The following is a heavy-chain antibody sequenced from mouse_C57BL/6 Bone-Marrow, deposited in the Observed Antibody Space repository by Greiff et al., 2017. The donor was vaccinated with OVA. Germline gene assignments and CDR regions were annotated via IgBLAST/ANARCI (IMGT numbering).Heavy chain of an antibody. CDR3: ARGGADFDY. Sequence: EVQVVESGGGLVKPGGSLKLSCAASGFTFSSYAMSWVRQTPEKRLEWVATISDGGSYTYYPANVKGRFTISRDNAKNNLYLQMSHLRSEDTAMYYCARGGADFDYWVQGTTLTVSS. V-gene: IGHV5-4*01. J-gene: IGHJ2*01. CDR2: ISDGGSYT. CDR1: GFTFSSYA.